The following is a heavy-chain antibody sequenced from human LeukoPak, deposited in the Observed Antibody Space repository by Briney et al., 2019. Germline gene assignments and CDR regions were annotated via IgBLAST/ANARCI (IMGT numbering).Heavy chain of an antibody. V-gene: IGHV4-59*08. CDR3: ARLAPVAHSGDYLGYFDY. Sequence: SETLSLTCTVSGGSMTNYYWTWVRQYPGKGLEWFGYVYYTGSVNYNPSLKSRVTILVDSPKTHFSLNLSSVTVADTAVYYCARLAPVAHSGDYLGYFDYWGQGVLVTVSS. CDR2: VYYTGSV. D-gene: IGHD4-17*01. CDR1: GGSMTNYY. J-gene: IGHJ4*02.